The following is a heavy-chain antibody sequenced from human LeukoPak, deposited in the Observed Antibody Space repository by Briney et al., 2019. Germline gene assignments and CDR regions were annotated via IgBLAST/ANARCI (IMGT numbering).Heavy chain of an antibody. V-gene: IGHV1-18*01. J-gene: IGHJ4*01. Sequence: ASVKVSCKASGYTFTSYGISWVRQAPGQGLEWMGWISAYNGNTNYAQKLQGRVTMTTDTSTSTAYMELRSLRSDDTAVYYCARDKAQLERRTHFDYWGQETLVTVSS. D-gene: IGHD1-1*01. CDR1: GYTFTSYG. CDR2: ISAYNGNT. CDR3: ARDKAQLERRTHFDY.